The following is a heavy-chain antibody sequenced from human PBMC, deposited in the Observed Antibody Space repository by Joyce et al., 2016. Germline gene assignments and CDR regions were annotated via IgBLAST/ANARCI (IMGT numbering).Heavy chain of an antibody. CDR2: ISYDESNT. Sequence: QVQVVESGGGVVQPGRSLRLSYEASGFTSINYGMHWVRQARGKGLEGVALISYDESNTYYVYSVKGRFTISRDNSKNTLYLQMDSLRFEDTAAYYCAKEPDYDFWSGYYLRPLRVDAMDVWGQGTTVTVSS. CDR3: AKEPDYDFWSGYYLRPLRVDAMDV. CDR1: GFTSINYG. V-gene: IGHV3-30*18. J-gene: IGHJ6*02. D-gene: IGHD3-3*01.